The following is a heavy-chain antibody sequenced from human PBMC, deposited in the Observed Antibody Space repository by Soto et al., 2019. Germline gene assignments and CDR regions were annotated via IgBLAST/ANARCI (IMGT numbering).Heavy chain of an antibody. Sequence: SVKVSCKASGFDFCSFGMQWVRQAHGQGLEWIGWIVVGNGNTNYAPQFRGRVTITRDMSTRTTYIDLYNLRSEDTAVYFCSTDRPDIAIWWRAWGQGTSVTVSS. CDR3: STDRPDIAIWWRA. CDR1: GFDFCSFG. D-gene: IGHD2-15*01. CDR2: IVVGNGNT. V-gene: IGHV1-58*02. J-gene: IGHJ6*02.